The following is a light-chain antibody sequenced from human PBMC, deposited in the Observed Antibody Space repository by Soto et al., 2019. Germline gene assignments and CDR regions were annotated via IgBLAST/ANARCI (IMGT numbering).Light chain of an antibody. J-gene: IGKJ1*01. Sequence: DVQMTQSPSTLSASVGDRVTITCRACQTISSWFAWYQQKPGKAPKLLIYKASSLESGVPSRFSGSGSGTEFTLTLSSLQPDDFATYYCQQYSSSSRTFGQGTKVEIK. V-gene: IGKV1-5*03. CDR3: QQYSSSSRT. CDR1: QTISSW. CDR2: KAS.